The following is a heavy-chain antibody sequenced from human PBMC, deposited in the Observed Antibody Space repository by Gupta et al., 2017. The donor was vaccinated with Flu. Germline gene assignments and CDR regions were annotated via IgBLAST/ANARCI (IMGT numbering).Heavy chain of an antibody. V-gene: IGHV3-33*01. CDR2: IWHDGSNE. D-gene: IGHD2-15*01. J-gene: IGHJ3*02. CDR3: ARWNLGYCRNSKRRGDALAI. Sequence: GRSLRLSCVASGYTFSNNGMHWVRQAPGKGLEWVAIIWHDGSNEYYADSVKGRVTISRDNSKNTLYLQMDSLRAEDTAVYYCARWNLGYCRNSKRRGDALAIGRQGTIVTVFS. CDR1: GYTFSNNG.